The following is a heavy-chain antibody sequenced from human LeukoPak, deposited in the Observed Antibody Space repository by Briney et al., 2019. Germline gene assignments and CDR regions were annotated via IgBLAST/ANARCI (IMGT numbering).Heavy chain of an antibody. CDR3: ARDAVFGDAFDI. V-gene: IGHV3-21*01. D-gene: IGHD3-10*01. CDR1: GFTFSSYS. J-gene: IGHJ3*02. Sequence: GGSLRLSCAASGFTFSSYSMNWVRQAPGKGLEWVSSISSSSSYIYYADSVKGRFTISRDNAKNSLYLQMNSLRAEDTAVYYCARDAVFGDAFDIWGQGTMVTVSS. CDR2: ISSSSSYI.